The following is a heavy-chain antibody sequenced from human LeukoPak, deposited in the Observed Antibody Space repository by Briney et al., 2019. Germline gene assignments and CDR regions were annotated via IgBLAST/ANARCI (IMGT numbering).Heavy chain of an antibody. D-gene: IGHD3-3*01. J-gene: IGHJ4*02. CDR2: ISSSGSTI. CDR1: GFTFSSYE. Sequence: GGSLRLSCAASGFTFSSYEMNWVRQAPGKGLEWVSYISSSGSTIYYADSVKGRFTISRDDAKNSLYLQMNSLRAEDTAVYYCARDGDFWSGYRSIDYWGQGTLVTVSS. CDR3: ARDGDFWSGYRSIDY. V-gene: IGHV3-48*03.